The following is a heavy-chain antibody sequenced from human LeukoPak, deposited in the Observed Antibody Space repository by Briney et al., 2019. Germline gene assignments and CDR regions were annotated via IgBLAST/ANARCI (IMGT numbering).Heavy chain of an antibody. V-gene: IGHV3-48*04. J-gene: IGHJ4*02. Sequence: GGSLRLSCAAAGFTFSRYSMNWVRQAPGKGLEWVSYISSSSSSRYYADSVKGRFTISRDNAKNSLYLQMNSLRAEDTAVYYCARAVTTWGQGTLVTVSS. CDR1: GFTFSRYS. CDR3: ARAVTT. D-gene: IGHD1-14*01. CDR2: ISSSSSSR.